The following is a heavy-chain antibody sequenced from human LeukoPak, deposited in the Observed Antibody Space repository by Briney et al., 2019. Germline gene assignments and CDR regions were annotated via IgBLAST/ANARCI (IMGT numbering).Heavy chain of an antibody. D-gene: IGHD3-10*01. J-gene: IGHJ4*02. CDR3: ARDVTMVRGVINTYTN. CDR1: GFTFSSSA. V-gene: IGHV3-23*01. Sequence: GGSLRLSCVGSGFTFSSSAMSWVRQAPGKGLDWVSVISGSGGTTYYADSVKGRFTISRDNAKNSLYLQMNSLRAEDTAVYYCARDVTMVRGVINTYTNWGQGTLVTVSS. CDR2: ISGSGGTT.